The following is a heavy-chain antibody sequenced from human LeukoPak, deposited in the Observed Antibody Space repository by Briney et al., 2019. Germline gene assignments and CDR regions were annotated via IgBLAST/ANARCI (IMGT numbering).Heavy chain of an antibody. J-gene: IGHJ4*02. CDR2: MYTSGST. CDR3: AREGYDILTGYDIGTFDY. CDR1: GGSISSYY. D-gene: IGHD3-9*01. Sequence: SETLSLTCTVSGGSISSYYWGWIRQPAGKGLEWIGRMYTSGSTNYNPSLKSRVTMSVDTSKNQFSLKLSSVTAADTAVYYCAREGYDILTGYDIGTFDYWGQGTLVTVSS. V-gene: IGHV4-4*07.